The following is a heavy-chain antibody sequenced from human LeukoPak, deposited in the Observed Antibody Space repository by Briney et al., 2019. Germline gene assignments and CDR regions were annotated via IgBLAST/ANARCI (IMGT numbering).Heavy chain of an antibody. CDR3: AREATGAVYGSGSYYNTFDY. D-gene: IGHD3-10*01. CDR2: IIPIFGTA. V-gene: IGHV1-69*13. Sequence: ASVKVSCKASGGTFSSYAISWVRQAPGQGLEWMGGIIPIFGTANYAQKFQGRVTITADESTSTAYMELSSLRSEDTAVYYCAREATGAVYGSGSYYNTFDYWGQGTLVTVSS. CDR1: GGTFSSYA. J-gene: IGHJ4*02.